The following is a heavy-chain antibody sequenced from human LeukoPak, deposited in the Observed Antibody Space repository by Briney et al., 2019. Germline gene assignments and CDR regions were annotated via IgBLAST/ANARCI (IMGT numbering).Heavy chain of an antibody. CDR1: GYSFTKFW. J-gene: IGHJ4*02. Sequence: GESLKISCKGSGYSFTKFWIGWVRQMPGKGPEWMGIIYPGDSDTRYSPSFRGQVTLLVDTSISTAYLQWSSLKASDTAMYYCARLETGTPGYWGQGTLVTVSS. CDR2: IYPGDSDT. D-gene: IGHD1-1*01. CDR3: ARLETGTPGY. V-gene: IGHV5-51*01.